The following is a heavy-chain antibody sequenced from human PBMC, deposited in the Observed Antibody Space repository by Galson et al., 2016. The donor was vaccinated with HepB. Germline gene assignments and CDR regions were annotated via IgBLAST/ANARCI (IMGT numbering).Heavy chain of an antibody. CDR1: GGSISSYY. V-gene: IGHV4-59*01. CDR2: IHYSGST. D-gene: IGHD2-2*02. CDR3: AHSGAAIGLI. Sequence: SETLSLTCTVSGGSISSYYWSWIRQPPGKGPEWIGYIHYSGSTSYNPSLGSPVTISIDTSKKQFSLRLSSVTAADTAVYYCAHSGAAIGLIWGQGTLVTVSS. J-gene: IGHJ4*02.